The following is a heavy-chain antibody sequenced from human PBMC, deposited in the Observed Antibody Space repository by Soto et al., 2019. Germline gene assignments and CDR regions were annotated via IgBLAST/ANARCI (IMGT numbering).Heavy chain of an antibody. CDR2: LSYDESNT. CDR1: GFTFGDFG. D-gene: IGHD3-16*01. Sequence: QVQLVESGGGVVQPGRSLRLSCLASGFTFGDFGMHWVRQAPGKGLEWVAALSYDESNTYYADSVKGRFTISRDISKKALELHSNSLRQEDTAVYFCAKAGHGGSRSPDDWGQGTLVTVSS. CDR3: AKAGHGGSRSPDD. J-gene: IGHJ4*02. V-gene: IGHV3-30*18.